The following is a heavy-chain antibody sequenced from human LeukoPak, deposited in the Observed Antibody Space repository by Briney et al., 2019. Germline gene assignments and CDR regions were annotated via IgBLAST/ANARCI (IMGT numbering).Heavy chain of an antibody. Sequence: QPGGSLRLFCVAYGLKFDDYAMYWVRQTPGKGLEWVSGIDWNSGTIVYADSVRGRFTISRDNARNSLYLQMNSLRAEDTAVYYCARDQGYCSGGSCLDNAFDIWGQGTMVTVSS. V-gene: IGHV3-9*01. J-gene: IGHJ3*02. CDR3: ARDQGYCSGGSCLDNAFDI. D-gene: IGHD2-15*01. CDR2: IDWNSGTI. CDR1: GLKFDDYA.